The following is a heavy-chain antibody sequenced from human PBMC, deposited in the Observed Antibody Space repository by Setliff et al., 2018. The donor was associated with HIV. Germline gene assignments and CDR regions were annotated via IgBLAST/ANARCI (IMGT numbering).Heavy chain of an antibody. CDR3: ARAMRGVVVTNMYYYYGMDV. D-gene: IGHD2-21*02. J-gene: IGHJ6*02. V-gene: IGHV4-38-2*02. Sequence: LSLTCTVSGYSISSGYYWGWIRQPPGKGLEWIGSIYHSGSTYYNPSLKSRVTISVDTSKNQFSLKLSSVTAADTAVYYCARAMRGVVVTNMYYYYGMDVWGQGTTVTSP. CDR2: IYHSGST. CDR1: GYSISSGYY.